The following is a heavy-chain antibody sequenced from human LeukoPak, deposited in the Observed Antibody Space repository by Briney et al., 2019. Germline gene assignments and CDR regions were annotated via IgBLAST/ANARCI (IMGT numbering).Heavy chain of an antibody. CDR2: INHSGST. J-gene: IGHJ5*02. V-gene: IGHV4-34*01. Sequence: SETLSLTCAVYGGSFSGYYWSWIRQPPGKGLEWIGEINHSGSTNSNPSLKSRVTISVDTSKNQFSLKLSSVTAADTAVYYCAREKGILVAAAGTLWFDPWGQGTLVTVSS. CDR1: GGSFSGYY. D-gene: IGHD6-13*01. CDR3: AREKGILVAAAGTLWFDP.